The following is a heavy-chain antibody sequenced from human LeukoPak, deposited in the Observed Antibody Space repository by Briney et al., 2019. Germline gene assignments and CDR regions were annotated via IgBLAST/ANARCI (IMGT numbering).Heavy chain of an antibody. CDR3: ARLRSITMVRGGRPFDY. Sequence: SETLSLTCAVYGGSFSGYYWSWIRQPPGKGLEWIGEINHSGSTNYNPSLKSRVTISVDTSKNQLSLKLSSVTAADTAVYYCARLRSITMVRGGRPFDYWGQGTLVTVSS. V-gene: IGHV4-34*01. CDR1: GGSFSGYY. CDR2: INHSGST. D-gene: IGHD3-10*01. J-gene: IGHJ4*02.